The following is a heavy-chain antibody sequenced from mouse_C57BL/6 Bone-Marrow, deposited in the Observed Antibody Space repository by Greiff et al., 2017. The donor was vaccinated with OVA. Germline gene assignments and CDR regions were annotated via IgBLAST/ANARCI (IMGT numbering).Heavy chain of an antibody. V-gene: IGHV1-55*01. CDR3: ARRVYYGNYEDY. CDR2: IYPGSGST. D-gene: IGHD2-1*01. J-gene: IGHJ2*01. CDR1: GYTFTSYW. Sequence: VQLQQPGAELVKPGASVKMSCKASGYTFTSYWITWVKQRPGQGLEWIGDIYPGSGSTNYNEKFKSKATLTVDTSSSTAYMQLSSLTSEDSAVYCCARRVYYGNYEDYWGQGTTLTVSS.